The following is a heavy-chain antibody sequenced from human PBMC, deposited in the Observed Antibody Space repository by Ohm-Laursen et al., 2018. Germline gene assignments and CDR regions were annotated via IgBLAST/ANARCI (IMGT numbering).Heavy chain of an antibody. D-gene: IGHD2-15*01. CDR1: GFTFDDYA. J-gene: IGHJ3*02. Sequence: SLRLSCAASGFTFDDYAMHWVRQAPGKGLEWVSGISWNSGSIGYVDSVKGRFTISRDNAKNSLYLQMNSLRAEDTAVYYCAKDPRTVVAHAFDIWGQGTMVTVSS. V-gene: IGHV3-9*01. CDR3: AKDPRTVVAHAFDI. CDR2: ISWNSGSI.